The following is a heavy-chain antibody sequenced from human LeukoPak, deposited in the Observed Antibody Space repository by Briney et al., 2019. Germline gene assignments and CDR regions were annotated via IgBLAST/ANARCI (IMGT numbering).Heavy chain of an antibody. CDR1: GGSISSYY. Sequence: SETLSLTCTVSGGSISSYYWSWIRQPPGKGLEWIGYIYYSGSTNYNPSLKSRVTISVDTSKNQFSLKLSSVTAADTAVYYCAREGGDGYNYPVYWGQGTLVTVSS. J-gene: IGHJ4*02. D-gene: IGHD5-24*01. V-gene: IGHV4-59*01. CDR2: IYYSGST. CDR3: AREGGDGYNYPVY.